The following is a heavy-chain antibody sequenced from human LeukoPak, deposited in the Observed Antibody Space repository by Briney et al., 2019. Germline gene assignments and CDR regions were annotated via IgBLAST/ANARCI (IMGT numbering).Heavy chain of an antibody. J-gene: IGHJ6*03. V-gene: IGHV4-59*01. CDR3: ARAPVAARLWYYYYMDV. D-gene: IGHD6-6*01. CDR2: IYYSGST. Sequence: SETLSLTCTVSGGSISSYYWSWIRQPPGKGLEWIGYIYYSGSTNHNPSLKSRVTISVDTSKNQFSLKLSSVTAADTAVYYCARAPVAARLWYYYYMDVWGKGTTVTVSS. CDR1: GGSISSYY.